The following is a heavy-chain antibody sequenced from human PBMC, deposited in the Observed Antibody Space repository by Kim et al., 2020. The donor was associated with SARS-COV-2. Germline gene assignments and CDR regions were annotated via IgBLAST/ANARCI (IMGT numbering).Heavy chain of an antibody. J-gene: IGHJ4*02. CDR2: ISHSSSST. CDR3: ARTPTPEDSGYGFGDY. Sequence: GGSLRLSCAASGFTFSDYYMTWIRQAPGKGLEWVSYISHSSSSTNYADSVKGRFTISRDNAKNSLYLQMNSLRAEDTAVYYCARTPTPEDSGYGFGDYWGQGTLVTVSS. V-gene: IGHV3-11*03. CDR1: GFTFSDYY. D-gene: IGHD5-12*01.